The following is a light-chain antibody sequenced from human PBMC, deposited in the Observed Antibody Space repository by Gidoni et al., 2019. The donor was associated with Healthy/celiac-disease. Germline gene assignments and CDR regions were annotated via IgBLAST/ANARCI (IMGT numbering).Light chain of an antibody. Sequence: DIVMTQSPDSLAVSLGERATINCTSSQSVLYSSNNKNYLAWYHQKPGQPPKLLIYWASTRESGVPDRFIGSGSGTDLTLTISILQAEDVAVYYCQQYYRTPLTFGGGTKVEIK. J-gene: IGKJ4*01. CDR2: WAS. CDR3: QQYYRTPLT. V-gene: IGKV4-1*01. CDR1: QSVLYSSNNKNY.